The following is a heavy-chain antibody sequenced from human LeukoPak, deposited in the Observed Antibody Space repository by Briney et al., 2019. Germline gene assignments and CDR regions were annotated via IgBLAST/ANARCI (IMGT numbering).Heavy chain of an antibody. CDR1: GFTFSSYA. CDR3: AKTEDFWSGYWYYYYGMDV. Sequence: GGSLRLSCAASGFTFSSYAMSWVRQAPGKGLEWVSAISGSGGSTYYADSVKGRFTISRDNSKNTLYLQMNSLRAEDTAVYYCAKTEDFWSGYWYYYYGMDVWGQGTTVTVSS. V-gene: IGHV3-23*01. D-gene: IGHD3-3*01. CDR2: ISGSGGST. J-gene: IGHJ6*02.